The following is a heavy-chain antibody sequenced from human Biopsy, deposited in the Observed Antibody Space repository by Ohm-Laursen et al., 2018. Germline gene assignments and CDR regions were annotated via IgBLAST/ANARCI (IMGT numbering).Heavy chain of an antibody. D-gene: IGHD2-2*01. CDR1: GASINLYY. CDR2: ISYTGGI. J-gene: IGHJ4*02. CDR3: ARMPHFDY. Sequence: SETLSLTCTVSGASINLYYWSWIRKSPGKGLEWLAYISYTGGITSNPSLNGRATMSLDTSKNQFSLRLIYVTAADTAVYYCARMPHFDYWGQGILVTVSS. V-gene: IGHV4-59*01.